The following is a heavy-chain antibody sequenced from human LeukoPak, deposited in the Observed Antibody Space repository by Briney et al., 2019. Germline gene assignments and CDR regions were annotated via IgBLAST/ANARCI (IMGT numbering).Heavy chain of an antibody. CDR3: ARGPPYYDFWSGYYTDYCYYMDV. D-gene: IGHD3-3*01. J-gene: IGHJ6*03. CDR2: IYYSGST. Sequence: SETLSLTCTVSGGSVSSGSYYWSWIRQPPGKGLEWIGYIYYSGSTNYNPSLKSRVTISVDTSKNQFSLKLSSVTAADTAVYYCARGPPYYDFWSGYYTDYCYYMDVWGKGTTVTVSS. CDR1: GGSVSSGSYY. V-gene: IGHV4-61*01.